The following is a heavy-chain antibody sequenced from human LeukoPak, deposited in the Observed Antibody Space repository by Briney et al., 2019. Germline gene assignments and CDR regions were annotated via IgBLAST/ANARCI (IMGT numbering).Heavy chain of an antibody. J-gene: IGHJ4*02. CDR3: ARGGEMRTFFFDS. CDR2: IYYDGDT. Sequence: GGSLRLSCAASGFTFTNYAMHWVRQAPGKGPEWVSIIYYDGDTSYADSVKGRFSISRDISKNTPYLQMSSLRADDTAMYYCARGGEMRTFFFDSWGQGSLVTVSS. D-gene: IGHD3-16*01. V-gene: IGHV3-66*02. CDR1: GFTFTNYA.